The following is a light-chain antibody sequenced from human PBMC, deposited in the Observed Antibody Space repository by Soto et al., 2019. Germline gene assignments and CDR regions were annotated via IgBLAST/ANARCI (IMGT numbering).Light chain of an antibody. CDR2: GAS. Sequence: EILMTQSPATLSVSPGERATLSCRASQSVSSNLAWYQKKPGQAPRLLIFGASTRATVIQDRVSVMLEWTELTLTISSLQSEELSVYDGKQYKNWPPTFGQGTKVDIK. J-gene: IGKJ1*01. CDR1: QSVSSN. CDR3: KQYKNWPPT. V-gene: IGKV3-15*01.